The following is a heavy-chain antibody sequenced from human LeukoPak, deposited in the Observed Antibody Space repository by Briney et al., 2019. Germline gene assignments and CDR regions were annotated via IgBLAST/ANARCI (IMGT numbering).Heavy chain of an antibody. Sequence: SETLSLTCTVSGGSISSGGYYWSWIRQPPGKGLEWIGYIYHSGSTYYNPSLKSRVTISVDRSKNQFSLKLSSVTAADTVVYYCARAGYCSGGSCYSRVNWFDPWGQGTLVTFSS. CDR1: GGSISSGGYY. CDR2: IYHSGST. D-gene: IGHD2-15*01. CDR3: ARAGYCSGGSCYSRVNWFDP. J-gene: IGHJ5*02. V-gene: IGHV4-30-2*01.